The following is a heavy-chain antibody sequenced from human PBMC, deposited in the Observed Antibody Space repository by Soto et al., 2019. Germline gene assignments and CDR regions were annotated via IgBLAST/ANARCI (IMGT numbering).Heavy chain of an antibody. J-gene: IGHJ4*02. CDR3: ARGNNDYGGKGVDY. Sequence: QVQLQESGPGLVKPSETLSLTCTVSGGSISSYYRSWIRQPPGKGLEWIGYIYYSGSTNYNPSLKRRVTISVDTSKNQFSLKLSAVTAADTAVYYCARGNNDYGGKGVDYWGQGTLVTVSS. D-gene: IGHD4-17*01. CDR1: GGSISSYY. V-gene: IGHV4-59*01. CDR2: IYYSGST.